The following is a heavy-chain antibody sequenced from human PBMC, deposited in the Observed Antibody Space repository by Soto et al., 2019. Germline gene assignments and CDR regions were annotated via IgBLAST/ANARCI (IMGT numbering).Heavy chain of an antibody. V-gene: IGHV3-23*01. J-gene: IGHJ4*02. CDR3: ARNSTPFYY. Sequence: PGGSLRLSCAASGFPFSTYAMSWVRQAPEKGLEWVSSISTTGGGTYYTDPVKGRFTISRDNSNSTLYLQMNSLRAEDTAVYYSARNSTPFYYGGRGTPVTVSS. D-gene: IGHD2-2*01. CDR2: ISTTGGGT. CDR1: GFPFSTYA.